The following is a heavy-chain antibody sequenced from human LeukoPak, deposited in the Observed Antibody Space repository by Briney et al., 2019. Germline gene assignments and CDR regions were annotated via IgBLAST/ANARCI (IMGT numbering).Heavy chain of an antibody. Sequence: PSETLSLTCTVSGGSISSYYWSWIRQPPGKGLEWIGYIYYSGSTNYNPSPKSRVTISVDTSRNQFSLKLSSVTAADTAVYYCARIHRYCSGGACYVLDNWGQGTLVAVSS. J-gene: IGHJ4*02. CDR3: ARIHRYCSGGACYVLDN. D-gene: IGHD2-15*01. V-gene: IGHV4-59*01. CDR1: GGSISSYY. CDR2: IYYSGST.